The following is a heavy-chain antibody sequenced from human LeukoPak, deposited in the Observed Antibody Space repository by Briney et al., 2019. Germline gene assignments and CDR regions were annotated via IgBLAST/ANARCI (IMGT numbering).Heavy chain of an antibody. V-gene: IGHV1-69*05. CDR1: GGAFSNYA. CDR3: ARDRVEYSNSFYYMDV. D-gene: IGHD6-6*01. J-gene: IGHJ6*03. Sequence: SVKVSCKASGGAFSNYAISWVRQAPGQGLEWMGGIIPTFATANYAQKFQGRVTITTDESTSTAYMELSSLRSEDTAVYYCARDRVEYSNSFYYMDVWGRGTTVTASS. CDR2: IIPTFATA.